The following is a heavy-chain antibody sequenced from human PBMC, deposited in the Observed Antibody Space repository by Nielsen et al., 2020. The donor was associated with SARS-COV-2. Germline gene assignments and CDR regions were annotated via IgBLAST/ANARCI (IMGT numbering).Heavy chain of an antibody. CDR2: ISWSSGSI. CDR1: GFTFDDYA. J-gene: IGHJ4*02. CDR3: AKDGHSSGWYGAPDY. V-gene: IGHV3-9*01. D-gene: IGHD6-19*01. Sequence: GGSLRLSCAASGFTFDDYAMHWVRQAPGKGLEWVSGISWSSGSIGYADSVKGRFTISRDNAKNSLYLQMNSLRAEDTALYYCAKDGHSSGWYGAPDYWGQGTLVTVSS.